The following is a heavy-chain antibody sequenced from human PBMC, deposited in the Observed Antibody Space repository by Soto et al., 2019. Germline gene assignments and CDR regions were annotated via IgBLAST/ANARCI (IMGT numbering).Heavy chain of an antibody. CDR1: GGSISSSKYY. CDR2: IYYSGST. J-gene: IGHJ4*02. D-gene: IGHD3-22*01. V-gene: IGHV4-39*01. Sequence: LSLTCAFSGGSISSSKYYWGWIRQAPGKGLEWIGSIYYSGSTYYNPSLKSRVTISVDTSKNQFSLKLSSMTAADTAVYYCARHGRYYDIGDLTDYWGQGSMVTV. CDR3: ARHGRYYDIGDLTDY.